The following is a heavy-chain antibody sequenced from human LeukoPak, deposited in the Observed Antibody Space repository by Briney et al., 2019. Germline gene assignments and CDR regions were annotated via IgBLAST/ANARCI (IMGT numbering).Heavy chain of an antibody. CDR3: ARDGSGSYYKAWFDP. V-gene: IGHV3-64*01. CDR2: ISSDGRIT. J-gene: IGHJ5*02. D-gene: IGHD3-10*01. Sequence: PGGSLRLSCAASGFTFRSYAMHWIRQAPGKGLEYVSAISSDGRITYYANSVKGRFTISRDNSKNTLYLQMGSLRADDTAVYYCARDGSGSYYKAWFDPWGQGTLVTVSS. CDR1: GFTFRSYA.